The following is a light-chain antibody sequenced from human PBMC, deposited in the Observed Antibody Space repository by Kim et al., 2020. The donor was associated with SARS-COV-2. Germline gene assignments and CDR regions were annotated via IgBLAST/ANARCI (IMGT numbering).Light chain of an antibody. V-gene: IGLV6-57*04. CDR1: SGGIGSNY. CDR2: ESN. Sequence: NFMLTQPHSVSESPGKTVTISCTRSSGGIGSNYVQWYQQRPGSAPTTVIYESNQRPSGVPDRFSGSIDTSSNSASLTISGLKTEDEADYYCQSYDSTSHVFGGGTKPTVL. CDR3: QSYDSTSHV. J-gene: IGLJ3*02.